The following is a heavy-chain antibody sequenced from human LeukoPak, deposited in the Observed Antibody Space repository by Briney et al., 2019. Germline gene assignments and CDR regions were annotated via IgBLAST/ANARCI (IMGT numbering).Heavy chain of an antibody. V-gene: IGHV3-7*01. CDR1: VFPFSTYW. D-gene: IGHD3-10*01. CDR3: AKVAKYYYGPETYYFFEQ. J-gene: IGHJ4*02. CDR2: INQDGTGK. Sequence: GGSLRLSCAASVFPFSTYWMSWVRQAPGKGLEWVANINQDGTGKYYVDSVKGRFTISRDYAKNSLYLQMNSLRVEDTAVYYCAKVAKYYYGPETYYFFEQWGQGTPVTASS.